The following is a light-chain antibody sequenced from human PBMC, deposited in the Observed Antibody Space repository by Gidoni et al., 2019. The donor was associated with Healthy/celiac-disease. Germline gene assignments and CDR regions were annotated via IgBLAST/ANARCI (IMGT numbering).Light chain of an antibody. CDR2: EVS. Sequence: QSALTQPASVSVSPGQSIPISCTGTSSDVGGYNYVSWYQQHPGKAPKLMIYEVSNRPSGVSNRFSGSKSGNTASLTISGLQAEDEADYYCSSYTSSSTYVFGTGTKVXV. V-gene: IGLV2-14*01. CDR3: SSYTSSSTYV. J-gene: IGLJ1*01. CDR1: SSDVGGYNY.